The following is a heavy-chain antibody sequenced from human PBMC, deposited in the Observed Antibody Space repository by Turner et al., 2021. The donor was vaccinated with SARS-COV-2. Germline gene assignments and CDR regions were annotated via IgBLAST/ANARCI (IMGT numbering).Heavy chain of an antibody. J-gene: IGHJ4*02. CDR2: INPKSGDT. D-gene: IGHD6-19*01. Sequence: QVQMVQSATEVKKPGASVKVSCETSGYTFSAYNIHWVRQAPGQGLEWMAWINPKSGDTEFAQKFQGRVTVTRDMSISTAYMGLNNLRSDDTAVYYCARVGGSGWYGSWGQGTLVTVSS. V-gene: IGHV1-2*02. CDR3: ARVGGSGWYGS. CDR1: GYTFSAYN.